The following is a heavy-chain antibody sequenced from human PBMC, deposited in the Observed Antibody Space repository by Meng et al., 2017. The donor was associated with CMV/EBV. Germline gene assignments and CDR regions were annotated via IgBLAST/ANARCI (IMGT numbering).Heavy chain of an antibody. V-gene: IGHV4-4*07. D-gene: IGHD2-21*01. Sequence: LQGPGPGLVNPSETLSSTCPVSGGSISSYDWSWIRAPAGKGLEWIGRIYTSGSTNYNPSLKSRVTMSVDTSKNQFSLKLSSVTAADTAVYYCARGSYYRYVIDYWGQGTLVTVSS. CDR1: GGSISSYD. CDR3: ARGSYYRYVIDY. CDR2: IYTSGST. J-gene: IGHJ4*02.